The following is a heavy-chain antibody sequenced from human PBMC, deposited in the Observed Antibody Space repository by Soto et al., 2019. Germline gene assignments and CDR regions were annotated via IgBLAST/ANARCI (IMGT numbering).Heavy chain of an antibody. CDR3: ARAGSGKQWLVRAPREGYYGMDV. J-gene: IGHJ6*02. V-gene: IGHV1-69*01. CDR2: IIPIFGTA. D-gene: IGHD6-19*01. Sequence: QVQLVQSGAEVKKPGSSVKVSCKASGGTFSSYAISWVRQAPGQGLEWMGGIIPIFGTANYAQKFQGRVTITEDESTSTAYMELSSLRSEDTAVYYCARAGSGKQWLVRAPREGYYGMDVWGQGTTVTVSS. CDR1: GGTFSSYA.